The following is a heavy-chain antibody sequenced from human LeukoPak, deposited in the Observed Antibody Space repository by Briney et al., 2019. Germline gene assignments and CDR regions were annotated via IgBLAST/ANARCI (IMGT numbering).Heavy chain of an antibody. CDR2: ISSIISYI. Sequence: GGSLRLSCAASGFTFSSYGMNWVRQAPGKGLEWVSSISSIISYIYYADSLKGRFTISRDNAKNSLYLQMSSLRAEDTAVYYCARVDQYSSSWYFDYWGQGTLVTVSS. V-gene: IGHV3-21*01. J-gene: IGHJ4*02. CDR3: ARVDQYSSSWYFDY. D-gene: IGHD6-13*01. CDR1: GFTFSSYG.